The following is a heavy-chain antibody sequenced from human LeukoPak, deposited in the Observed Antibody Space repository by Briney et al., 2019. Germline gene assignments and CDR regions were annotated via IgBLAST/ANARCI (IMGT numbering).Heavy chain of an antibody. CDR1: GYTFTSYG. Sequence: GASVKVSCKASGYTFTSYGISWVRQAPGQGLEWMGWISAYNGNTNYAQKLQGRVTMTTDTSTSTAYMELRSLRSDDTAAYYCARDLNVAYSSGWTDYWGQGTLVTVSS. V-gene: IGHV1-18*04. CDR3: ARDLNVAYSSGWTDY. CDR2: ISAYNGNT. J-gene: IGHJ4*02. D-gene: IGHD6-19*01.